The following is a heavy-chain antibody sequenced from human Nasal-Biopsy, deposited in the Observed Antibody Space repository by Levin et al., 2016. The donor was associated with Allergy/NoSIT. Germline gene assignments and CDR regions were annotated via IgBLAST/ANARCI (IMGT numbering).Heavy chain of an antibody. Sequence: GESLKISCAASGFTFSNYWMTWVRQAPGKGLEWVANIKQDGSEQFYVDSVKGRFTISRDNAKNSLYLQMNSLRAEDTAVYHCARYPFSGSPRSFDCWGQGILVTVSS. J-gene: IGHJ4*02. D-gene: IGHD6-25*01. CDR2: IKQDGSEQ. CDR1: GFTFSNYW. V-gene: IGHV3-7*03. CDR3: ARYPFSGSPRSFDC.